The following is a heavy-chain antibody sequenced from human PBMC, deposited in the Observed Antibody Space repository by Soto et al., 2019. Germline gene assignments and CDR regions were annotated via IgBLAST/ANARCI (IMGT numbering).Heavy chain of an antibody. CDR1: GGSVSSGSYY. CDR2: IYYSGST. J-gene: IGHJ4*02. D-gene: IGHD1-26*01. CDR3: ARESIGATYYY. V-gene: IGHV4-61*01. Sequence: QVQLQESGPGLVKPSETLSLTCTVSGGSVSSGSYYWSWIRQPPGKGLEWIGYIYYSGSTNYNPSLKSRVTISVDTSENQFSLKRRSVTAADTAVYFCARESIGATYYYWGQGTLVTVSS.